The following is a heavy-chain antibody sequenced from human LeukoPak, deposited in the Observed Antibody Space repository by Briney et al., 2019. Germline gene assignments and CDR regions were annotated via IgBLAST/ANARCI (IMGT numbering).Heavy chain of an antibody. CDR1: GFTFSSYS. V-gene: IGHV3-21*04. Sequence: PGGSLRLSCAASGFTFSSYSMNWVRQAPGKGLEWVSAISGSGDNNDNTYYADSVKGRFTISRDNAKNSLYLQMNSLRAEDTALYHCARVGRRGYYFDYWGQGTLVTVSS. CDR3: ARVGRRGYYFDY. J-gene: IGHJ4*02. CDR2: ISGSGDNNDNT. D-gene: IGHD3-10*01.